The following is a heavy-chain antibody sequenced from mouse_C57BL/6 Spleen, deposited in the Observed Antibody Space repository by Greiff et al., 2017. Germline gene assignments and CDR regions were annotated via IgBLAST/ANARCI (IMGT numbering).Heavy chain of an antibody. J-gene: IGHJ3*01. CDR1: GYTFTSYW. D-gene: IGHD3-2*02. Sequence: QVQLQQPGAELVMPGASVKLSCKASGYTFTSYWMHWVKQRPGQGLEWIGEIDPSDSYTNYNQKFKGKSTLTVDKSSSTAYMQLSSLTSEDSAVYYCARSRQLRLGVAYWGQGTLVTVSA. CDR3: ARSRQLRLGVAY. CDR2: IDPSDSYT. V-gene: IGHV1-69*01.